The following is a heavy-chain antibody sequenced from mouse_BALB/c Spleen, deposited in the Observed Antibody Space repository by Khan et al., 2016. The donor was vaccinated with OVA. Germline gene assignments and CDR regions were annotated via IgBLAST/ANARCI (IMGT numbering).Heavy chain of an antibody. Sequence: VQLQESGAELARPGASVKMSCKASGYTFTSYTIHWIKLRPGQGLEWIGYINPSNGYTNYNQTFKDKATLTADKSSTPAYMQLSSLTSDDSAVYNSERDGGYYRNDGWFDYWGQGTMVTVSA. D-gene: IGHD2-14*01. V-gene: IGHV1-4*01. J-gene: IGHJ3*01. CDR2: INPSNGYT. CDR3: ERDGGYYRNDGWFDY. CDR1: GYTFTSYT.